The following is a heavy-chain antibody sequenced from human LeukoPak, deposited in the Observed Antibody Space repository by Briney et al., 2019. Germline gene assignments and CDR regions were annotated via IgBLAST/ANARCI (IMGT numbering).Heavy chain of an antibody. Sequence: GESLKISCNASGYTFQTYWIGWVRQLPGKGPAWMGIIYPGDSDTRYSPSFQDQVIFSVDKSITTAYLQWTSLRASDTATYYCARPSDWNSGYCSGGSCPPHYWGQGTLVTASS. V-gene: IGHV5-51*01. CDR2: IYPGDSDT. J-gene: IGHJ4*02. CDR3: ARPSDWNSGYCSGGSCPPHY. D-gene: IGHD2-15*01. CDR1: GYTFQTYW.